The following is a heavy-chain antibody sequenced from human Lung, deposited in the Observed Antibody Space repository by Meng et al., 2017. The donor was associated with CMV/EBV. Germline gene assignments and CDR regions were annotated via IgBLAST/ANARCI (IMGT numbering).Heavy chain of an antibody. CDR3: AKCSSTSGRYFDY. V-gene: IGHV3-23*03. Sequence: PXAASGFTFSRYGMSWVRQAPGKGLEWVSVMYSGGSSTFYADSVQGRFTISRDESKNTLYLQMNSLRAEDTALYYCAKCSSTSGRYFDYWGQGTLVTFSS. CDR1: GFTFSRYG. J-gene: IGHJ4*02. CDR2: MYSGGSST. D-gene: IGHD2-2*01.